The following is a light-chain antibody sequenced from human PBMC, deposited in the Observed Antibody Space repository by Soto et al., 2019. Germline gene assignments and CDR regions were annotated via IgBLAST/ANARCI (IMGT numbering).Light chain of an antibody. J-gene: IGLJ1*01. Sequence: QSVLTQPASVSGSPGQSITISCTGTSSDVGAYNYVSWYQQHPGEAPKLIIYRVTNRPSGVSYRFSGSKSDYTASLTISGLQAEDEADYYCSSYSTSFFYVFGTGTKVTVL. V-gene: IGLV2-14*01. CDR2: RVT. CDR3: SSYSTSFFYV. CDR1: SSDVGAYNY.